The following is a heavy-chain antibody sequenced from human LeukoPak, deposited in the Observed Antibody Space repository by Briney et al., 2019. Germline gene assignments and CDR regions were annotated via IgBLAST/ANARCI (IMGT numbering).Heavy chain of an antibody. Sequence: GGSLRLSCAASGFTFSSYAMSWVRQAPGKGLEWVSSISGRGGSTYYADSLKGRFTISRDNSKNTLYLQMNSLRAEDTAVYYCARVGSAAGTGPYFDYWGQGTLVTVSS. CDR2: ISGRGGST. D-gene: IGHD6-13*01. CDR1: GFTFSSYA. V-gene: IGHV3-23*01. J-gene: IGHJ4*02. CDR3: ARVGSAAGTGPYFDY.